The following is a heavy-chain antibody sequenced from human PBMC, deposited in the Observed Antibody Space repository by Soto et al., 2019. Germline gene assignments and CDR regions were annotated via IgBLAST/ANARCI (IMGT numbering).Heavy chain of an antibody. D-gene: IGHD5-12*01. CDR2: IYYSGST. J-gene: IGHJ6*02. CDR1: GGSISSYY. V-gene: IGHV4-59*01. CDR3: ARVGGYSGYDWGLYYYYGMDV. Sequence: SETLSLTCTASGGSISSYYWSWIRQPPGKGLEWIGYIYYSGSTNYNPSLKSRVTISVDTSKNQFSLKLSSVTAADTAVYYCARVGGYSGYDWGLYYYYGMDVWGQVTTVTVS.